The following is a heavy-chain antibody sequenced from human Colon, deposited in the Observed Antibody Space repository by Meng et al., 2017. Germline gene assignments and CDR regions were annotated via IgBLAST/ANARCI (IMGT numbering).Heavy chain of an antibody. V-gene: IGHV4-30-2*01. CDR2: IYHSGSP. J-gene: IGHJ4*02. Sequence: QLQLQESGSGLAKPSQTLSLTCAVAGYSIRSGGSSWSWIRQPLGKGLEWIGYIYHSGSPFYNPSLESRVTISVDRSKNQFSLKLSSVTAADTAVYYCARVGYYGSGSHFDYWGQGTLVTVSS. CDR3: ARVGYYGSGSHFDY. CDR1: GYSIRSGGSS. D-gene: IGHD3-10*01.